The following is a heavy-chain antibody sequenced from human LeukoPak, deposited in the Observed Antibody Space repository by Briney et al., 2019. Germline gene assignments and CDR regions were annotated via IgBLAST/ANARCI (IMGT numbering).Heavy chain of an antibody. Sequence: PSETLSHTCTVSGGSISSYYWSWIRQPAGKGLEWIGRIYTSGCTNYNPSLKSRVTMSVDTSKNQFSLKLSSVTAADTAVYYCARVAVTNSEFDYWGQGTLVTVSS. CDR2: IYTSGCT. CDR3: ARVAVTNSEFDY. D-gene: IGHD4-17*01. J-gene: IGHJ4*02. CDR1: GGSISSYY. V-gene: IGHV4-4*07.